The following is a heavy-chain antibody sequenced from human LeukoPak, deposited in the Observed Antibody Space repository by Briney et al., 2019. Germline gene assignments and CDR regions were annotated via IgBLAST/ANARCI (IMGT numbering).Heavy chain of an antibody. Sequence: GGSLRLSCAASGFTFSSYGMHWVRQAPGKGLEWVAVISYDGSNKYYADSVKGRFTISRDNSKNTLYLQMNSLRAEDTAVYYCAKTPHPRYAFDIWGQGTMVTVSS. CDR1: GFTFSSYG. CDR3: AKTPHPRYAFDI. CDR2: ISYDGSNK. D-gene: IGHD2-15*01. V-gene: IGHV3-30*18. J-gene: IGHJ3*02.